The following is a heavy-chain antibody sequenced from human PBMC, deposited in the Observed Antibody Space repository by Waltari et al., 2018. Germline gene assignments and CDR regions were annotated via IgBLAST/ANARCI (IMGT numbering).Heavy chain of an antibody. CDR2: ISYDGSNK. Sequence: QVQLVESGGGVVQPGRSLRLSCAASGFTFSSYGMHWVRQAPGKGLEWVAVISYDGSNKYYADSVKGRFTISRDNSKNTLYLQMNSLRAEDTAVYYCAKELRWYYDSSGYYDFDYWGQGTLVTVSS. J-gene: IGHJ4*02. V-gene: IGHV3-30*18. CDR1: GFTFSSYG. D-gene: IGHD3-22*01. CDR3: AKELRWYYDSSGYYDFDY.